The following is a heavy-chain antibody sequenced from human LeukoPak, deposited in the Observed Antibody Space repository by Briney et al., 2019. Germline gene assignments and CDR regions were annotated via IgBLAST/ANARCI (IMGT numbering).Heavy chain of an antibody. V-gene: IGHV3-7*03. J-gene: IGHJ4*02. CDR1: GFTFTDHW. CDR3: ARVLGGYDYYFDY. D-gene: IGHD3-22*01. CDR2: INEDGSEK. Sequence: QAGRSLRLSCAASGFTFTDHWMSWVRQASGKGLEWVANINEDGSEKYYVDSVKGRFTISRDNSKNTLYLQMNSLRAEDTAVYYCARVLGGYDYYFDYWGQGTLVTVSS.